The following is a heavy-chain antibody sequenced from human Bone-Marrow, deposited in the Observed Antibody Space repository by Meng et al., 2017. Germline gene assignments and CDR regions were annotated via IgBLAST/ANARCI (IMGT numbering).Heavy chain of an antibody. CDR1: GFTFSSYA. J-gene: IGHJ3*02. CDR2: ISYDGSNK. Sequence: GSLKISCAVSGFTFSSYAMHWVRQAPGKGLEWVAVISYDGSNKYYADSVKGRFTISRDNSKNTLYLQMNSLRAEDTAVYYCARDPLLPDTYSSSWYLDGAFDIWGQGTMVTVSS. V-gene: IGHV3-30*04. D-gene: IGHD6-13*01. CDR3: ARDPLLPDTYSSSWYLDGAFDI.